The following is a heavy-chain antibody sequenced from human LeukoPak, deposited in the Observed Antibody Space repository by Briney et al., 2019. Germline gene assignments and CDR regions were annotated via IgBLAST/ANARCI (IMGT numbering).Heavy chain of an antibody. CDR2: VYQSGST. J-gene: IGHJ4*02. V-gene: IGHV4-38-2*02. Sequence: PSETLSLTCTVSGYSLRSYYYWGWIRQPPGKGLEWIGSVYQSGSTYYNPSLKSRVTISVDTSKNQFSLKVSSLTASDTAVYYCARAKYWNYVGYFDYWGQGALVTVSS. CDR3: ARAKYWNYVGYFDY. D-gene: IGHD1-7*01. CDR1: GYSLRSYYY.